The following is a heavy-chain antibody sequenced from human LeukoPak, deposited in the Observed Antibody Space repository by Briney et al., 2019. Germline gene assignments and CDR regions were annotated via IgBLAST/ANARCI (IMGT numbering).Heavy chain of an antibody. D-gene: IGHD3-22*01. CDR3: ARDFSAYYYDRTWFDP. J-gene: IGHJ5*02. CDR2: IGAYNGNT. Sequence: ASVKVSCKASGYTFTSYGISWVRQAPGQGLEWMGWIGAYNGNTNYAQKLQGRVTMTTDTSTSTAYMELRSLRSDDTAVYYCARDFSAYYYDRTWFDPWGQGTLVTVSS. CDR1: GYTFTSYG. V-gene: IGHV1-18*01.